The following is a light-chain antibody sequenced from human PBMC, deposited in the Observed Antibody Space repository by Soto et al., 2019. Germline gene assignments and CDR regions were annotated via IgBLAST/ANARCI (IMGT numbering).Light chain of an antibody. CDR1: QSISSY. CDR2: AAS. V-gene: IGKV1-39*01. Sequence: DIQMTQSPSSLSASVGDRVTITFRASQSISSYLNWYQQKPGKAPKLLIYAASSLQSGVPSRFSGSGSGTDFTLTISSLQPEDFATYYCQQSYSTPITFGGGTKVDI. CDR3: QQSYSTPIT. J-gene: IGKJ4*01.